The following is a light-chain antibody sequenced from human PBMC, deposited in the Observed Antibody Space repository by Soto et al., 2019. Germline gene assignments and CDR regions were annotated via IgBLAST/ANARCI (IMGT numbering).Light chain of an antibody. Sequence: EIVFTHSPATLSLSPGEIATLSCRASQSISSNLAWYQQKPGQAPRLLIYGASTRATGIPARFSGSGSGTEFTLTISSLQSEDFAVYYCQQYKNWLTWTFGQGTKVDIK. CDR3: QQYKNWLTWT. CDR1: QSISSN. V-gene: IGKV3-15*01. CDR2: GAS. J-gene: IGKJ1*01.